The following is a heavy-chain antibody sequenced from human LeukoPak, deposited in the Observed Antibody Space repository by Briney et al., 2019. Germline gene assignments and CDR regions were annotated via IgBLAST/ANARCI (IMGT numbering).Heavy chain of an antibody. J-gene: IGHJ4*02. CDR1: GGSFSGYY. CDR3: ARGDGYMYDY. Sequence: PSETLSLTCAVYGGSFSGYYWSWIRQPPGKGLEWIGYIYYSGSTNYNPSLKSRVTISVDTSKNQFSLKLSSVTAADTAVYYCARGDGYMYDYWGQGTLVTVSS. V-gene: IGHV4-59*01. D-gene: IGHD5-24*01. CDR2: IYYSGST.